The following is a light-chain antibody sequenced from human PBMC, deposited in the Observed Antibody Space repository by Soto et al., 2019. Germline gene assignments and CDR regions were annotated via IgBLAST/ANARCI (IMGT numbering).Light chain of an antibody. Sequence: IWLSDSRCALHVSNTERALITCRASQSISSWLTWYQQKAGIAPKLLIYAASSLESGVPSRFSGSGSGTDFTLTISSLQPEDFATYYCQQTYSTPPTFGQGTNVDIK. CDR3: QQTYSTPPT. CDR2: AAS. V-gene: IGKV1-39*01. J-gene: IGKJ1*01. CDR1: QSISSW.